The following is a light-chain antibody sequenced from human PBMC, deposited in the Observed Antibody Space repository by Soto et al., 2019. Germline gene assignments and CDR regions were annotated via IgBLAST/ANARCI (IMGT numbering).Light chain of an antibody. CDR2: EVN. CDR3: CSYAGSTTHYV. Sequence: QSELTQPAAVSGSTGQSISISCTGTSSDVGYYNLVSWYQQHPGKAPKLIIYEVNKRPSGFSNRFSGSKSGNTASLTISGLQAEDEADYYCCSYAGSTTHYVFGTGTKVTVL. J-gene: IGLJ1*01. CDR1: SSDVGYYNL. V-gene: IGLV2-23*02.